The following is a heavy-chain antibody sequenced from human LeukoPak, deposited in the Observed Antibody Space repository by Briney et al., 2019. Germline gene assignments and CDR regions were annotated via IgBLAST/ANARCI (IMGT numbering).Heavy chain of an antibody. CDR1: GDSISTSTYY. CDR3: ARLYGDYVLPVDY. CDR2: ISYSGSA. J-gene: IGHJ4*02. Sequence: PSETLSLTCTVSGDSISTSTYYWGWIRQPPGKGLEWIGSISYSGSAYYNPSLKGRVTISVDTSKNQFSLKLSSVTAADTAVYYCARLYGDYVLPVDYWGQGTLVTVSS. D-gene: IGHD4-17*01. V-gene: IGHV4-39*01.